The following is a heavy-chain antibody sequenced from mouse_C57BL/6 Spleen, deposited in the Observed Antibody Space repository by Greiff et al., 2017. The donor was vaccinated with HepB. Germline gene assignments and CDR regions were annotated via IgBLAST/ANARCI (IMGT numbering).Heavy chain of an antibody. CDR1: GYTFTGYW. J-gene: IGHJ2*01. CDR2: ILPGSGST. V-gene: IGHV1-9*01. Sequence: QVQLKQSGAELMKPGASVKLSCKATGYTFTGYWIEWVKQRPGHGLEWIGEILPGSGSTNYNEKFKGKATFTADTSSNTAYMQLSSQTTEDSAIYYCARRLRLPGDYWGQGTTLTVSS. CDR3: ARRLRLPGDY. D-gene: IGHD3-2*02.